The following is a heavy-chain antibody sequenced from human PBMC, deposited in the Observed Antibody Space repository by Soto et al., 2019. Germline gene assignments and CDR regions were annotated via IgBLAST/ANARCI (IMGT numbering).Heavy chain of an antibody. J-gene: IGHJ6*02. CDR2: IIPISDTT. CDR1: GGTFSSYA. CDR3: ARSQGSSTSLEIYYYYYSGMDV. D-gene: IGHD2-2*01. V-gene: IGHV1-69*01. Sequence: QVQLVQSGAEVKKPGSSVKVSCKASGGTFSSYAISWVRQAPGQGLEWMGGIIPISDTTNYAQKFQGRVTMTADESTSTAYMELSSRRSEDTAAYYCARSQGSSTSLEIYYYYYSGMDVWGQGTTVTVSS.